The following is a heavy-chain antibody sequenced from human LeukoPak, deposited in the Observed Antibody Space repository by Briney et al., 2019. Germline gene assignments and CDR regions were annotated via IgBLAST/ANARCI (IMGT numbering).Heavy chain of an antibody. CDR2: IYHGGST. V-gene: IGHV4-38-2*02. J-gene: IGHJ3*02. CDR1: GYSIYSHYY. CDR3: AREKGDGSGKLDAFDI. Sequence: PSETLSLTCTVSGYSIYSHYYWGWIRQPPGKGLEWIGTIYHGGSTYYNPSLKSRVTISVDTSKNQFSLKLNSVTAADTAVYYCAREKGDGSGKLDAFDIWGHGTMVTVSS. D-gene: IGHD3-10*01.